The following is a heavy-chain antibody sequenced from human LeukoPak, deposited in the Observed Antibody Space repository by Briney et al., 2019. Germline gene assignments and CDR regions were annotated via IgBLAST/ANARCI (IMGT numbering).Heavy chain of an antibody. CDR3: AKDSSNWSFDY. CDR2: IRYDGSNK. J-gene: IGHJ4*02. V-gene: IGHV3-30*02. D-gene: IGHD6-13*01. Sequence: GGSLRLSCAASGFTFSSYGMHWVRQAPGKGLEWVTFIRYDGSNKDYADSVKGRFTISRDNSKNTLYLQMNSLRGEDTAVYYCAKDSSNWSFDYWGQGTLVTVSS. CDR1: GFTFSSYG.